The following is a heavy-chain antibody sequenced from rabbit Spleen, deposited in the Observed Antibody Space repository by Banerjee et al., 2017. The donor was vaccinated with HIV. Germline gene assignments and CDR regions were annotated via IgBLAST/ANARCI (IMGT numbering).Heavy chain of an antibody. CDR3: ARDSYAGSGAWNL. J-gene: IGHJ4*01. V-gene: IGHV1S45*01. CDR2: IYTGDGST. Sequence: QEQLKETGGGLVQPGGSLTLSCKASGFDFSSNYYFSWVRQAPGKGLELIACIYTGDGSTIYASWVNGRFTISKTSSTTVTLQMTSLTAADTATYFCARDSYAGSGAWNLWGPGTLVTVS. CDR1: GFDFSSNYY. D-gene: IGHD4-2*01.